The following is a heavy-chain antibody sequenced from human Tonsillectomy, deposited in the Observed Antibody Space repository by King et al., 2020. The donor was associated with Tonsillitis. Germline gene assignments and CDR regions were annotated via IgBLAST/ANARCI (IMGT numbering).Heavy chain of an antibody. D-gene: IGHD6-19*01. CDR1: GFSFSSNG. Sequence: VQLVESGGGVVQPGRSLSLSCAASGFSFSSNGMHWVRQAPGKGLEWEAVISFDGSNKNYADSVKGRFTISRDNSNNTLFLHMNSLRAEDTAVYYCARERLYSSGWGIDYWGQGALLSVSS. CDR3: ARERLYSSGWGIDY. CDR2: ISFDGSNK. V-gene: IGHV3-33*05. J-gene: IGHJ4*02.